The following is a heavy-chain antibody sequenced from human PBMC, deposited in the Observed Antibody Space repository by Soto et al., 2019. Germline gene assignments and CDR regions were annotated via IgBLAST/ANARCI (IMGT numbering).Heavy chain of an antibody. CDR2: IIPIFGTA. D-gene: IGHD2-15*01. V-gene: IGHV1-69*13. Sequence: ASVKVSCKASGGTFSSYAISWVRQAPGQGLEWMGGIIPIFGTANYAQKFQGRVTITADESTSTAYMELRSLRSDDTAVYYCARAAKVKTVVTDFDYWGQGTLVTVSS. CDR1: GGTFSSYA. J-gene: IGHJ4*02. CDR3: ARAAKVKTVVTDFDY.